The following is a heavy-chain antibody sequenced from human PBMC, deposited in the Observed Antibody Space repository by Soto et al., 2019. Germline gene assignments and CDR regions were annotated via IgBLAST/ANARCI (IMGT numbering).Heavy chain of an antibody. D-gene: IGHD1-1*01. Sequence: QVHLVQSGAEVKKPGASVKVACKASGYTFTSYGITWVRQAPGQGLEWMGWISAHNGNTDYAQKLQGRVIVTRDTSTSTAYMELRSLRSDDTAVYYCARGRYGDYWGQGPLVTVSS. J-gene: IGHJ4*02. V-gene: IGHV1-18*01. CDR2: ISAHNGNT. CDR1: GYTFTSYG. CDR3: ARGRYGDY.